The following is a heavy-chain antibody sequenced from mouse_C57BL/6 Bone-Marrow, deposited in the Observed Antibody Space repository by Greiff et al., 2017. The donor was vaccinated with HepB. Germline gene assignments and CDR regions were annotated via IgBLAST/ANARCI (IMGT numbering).Heavy chain of an antibody. Sequence: QVQLQQSGPELVKPGASVKISCKASGYAFSSSWMNWVKQRPGKGLEWIGRIYPGDGDTYYNEKFKGKATLTADKSSSTAYMELRSLTSEDSAVYFCAPYYYGSSWFAYWGQGTLVTVSA. V-gene: IGHV1-82*01. J-gene: IGHJ3*01. D-gene: IGHD1-1*01. CDR3: APYYYGSSWFAY. CDR1: GYAFSSSW. CDR2: IYPGDGDT.